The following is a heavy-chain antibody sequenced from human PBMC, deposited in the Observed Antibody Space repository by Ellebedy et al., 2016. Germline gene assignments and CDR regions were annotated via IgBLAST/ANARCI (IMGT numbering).Heavy chain of an antibody. D-gene: IGHD3-3*01. CDR3: ARPLQGITIFGVVTLPDY. J-gene: IGHJ4*02. CDR2: INPNSGGT. Sequence: GESLKISXKASGYTFTGYYMHWVRQAPGQGLEWMGWINPNSGGTNYAQKFQGRVTMTRDTSISTAYMELSRLRSDDTAVYYCARPLQGITIFGVVTLPDYWGQGTLVTVSS. CDR1: GYTFTGYY. V-gene: IGHV1-2*02.